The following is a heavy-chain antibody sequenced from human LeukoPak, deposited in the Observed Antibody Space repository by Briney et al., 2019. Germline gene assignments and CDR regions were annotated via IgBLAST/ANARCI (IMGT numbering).Heavy chain of an antibody. J-gene: IGHJ4*02. CDR1: GYTFTSYG. D-gene: IGHD2-15*01. CDR3: ARDGYCSGGSCYHEIIDY. CDR2: IRAYNGNT. V-gene: IGHV1-18*01. Sequence: ASVKVSCKASGYTFTSYGISWVRQAPGQGLEWMGWIRAYNGNTNYAQKLQGRVTMTTDTSTSTAYMELRSLRSDDTAVYYCARDGYCSGGSCYHEIIDYWGQGTLVTVSS.